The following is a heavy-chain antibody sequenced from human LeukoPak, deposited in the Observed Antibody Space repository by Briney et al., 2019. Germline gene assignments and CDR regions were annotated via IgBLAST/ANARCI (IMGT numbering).Heavy chain of an antibody. CDR1: GGSISSGDYY. CDR2: IYYSGST. V-gene: IGHV4-39*07. Sequence: SETLSLTCTVSGGSISSGDYYWGWIRQPPGRGLEWIGNIYYSGSTYYNPSLKSRVTISVDTSKNQFSLKLSSVTAADTAVYYCARAQFTKDFDYWGQGTLVTVSS. J-gene: IGHJ4*02. D-gene: IGHD2-2*01. CDR3: ARAQFTKDFDY.